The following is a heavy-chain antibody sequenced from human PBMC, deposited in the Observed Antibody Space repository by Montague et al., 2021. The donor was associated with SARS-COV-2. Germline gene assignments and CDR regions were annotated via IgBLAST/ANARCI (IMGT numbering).Heavy chain of an antibody. D-gene: IGHD2-15*01. Sequence: TLSLTCTVSGGSISSGSYYWRWIRQPAGKGLEWIGSIYTSGSTYYNPSLKSRVTISVDTSKNQFSLKLSSVTAADTAVYYCARGPAATYYYGMDVWGQGTTVTVSS. V-gene: IGHV4-61*02. CDR3: ARGPAATYYYGMDV. J-gene: IGHJ6*02. CDR2: IYTSGST. CDR1: GGSISSGSYY.